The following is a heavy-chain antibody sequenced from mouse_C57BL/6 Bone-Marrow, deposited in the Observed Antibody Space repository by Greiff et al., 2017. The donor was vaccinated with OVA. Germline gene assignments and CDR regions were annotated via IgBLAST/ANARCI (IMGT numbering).Heavy chain of an antibody. V-gene: IGHV1-72*01. CDR3: ARGRVCDYDVLYAMDY. CDR1: GYTFTSYW. Sequence: QVQLQQPGAELVKPGASVKLSCKASGYTFTSYWMHWVKQRPGRGLEWIGRIDPNSGGTKYNEKFKSKATLTVDKPSSTAYMQLSSLTSEDSAVYYCARGRVCDYDVLYAMDYWGQGTSVTVSS. D-gene: IGHD2-4*01. CDR2: IDPNSGGT. J-gene: IGHJ4*01.